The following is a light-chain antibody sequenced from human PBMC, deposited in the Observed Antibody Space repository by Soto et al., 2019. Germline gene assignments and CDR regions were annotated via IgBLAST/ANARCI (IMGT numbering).Light chain of an antibody. Sequence: EIVLTQSPATLSLSPGERATLSCRASQSVSRYLAWYQQKPGQAPRLLIYDASNRATGIPARFSGSGSGTDVTLTISSLEPEDFAVYYCQQRSNWPPFGQGTKLEIK. V-gene: IGKV3-11*01. CDR2: DAS. J-gene: IGKJ2*01. CDR3: QQRSNWPP. CDR1: QSVSRY.